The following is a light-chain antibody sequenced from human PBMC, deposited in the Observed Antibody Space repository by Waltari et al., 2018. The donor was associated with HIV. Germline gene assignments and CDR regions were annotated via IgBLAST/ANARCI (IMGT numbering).Light chain of an antibody. V-gene: IGLV2-8*01. CDR3: SSYAGSTVI. J-gene: IGLJ2*01. Sequence: QSALTHPPSPSGSPVQSVPTSCTGTTTDAGAYNYFSWYQQHSGEAPKLIIYEVTKRPSGVPDRFSGSKSGNTASLTVSGLQAEDEADFYCSSYAGSTVIFGGGTKLTVL. CDR2: EVT. CDR1: TTDAGAYNY.